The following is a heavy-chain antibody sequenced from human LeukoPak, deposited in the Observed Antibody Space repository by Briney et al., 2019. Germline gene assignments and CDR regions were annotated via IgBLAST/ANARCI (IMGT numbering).Heavy chain of an antibody. CDR1: GFTFTTYA. CDR3: AKSHSVEQRGYFDY. D-gene: IGHD1/OR15-1a*01. J-gene: IGHJ4*02. V-gene: IGHV3-23*01. Sequence: GGSLRLSCAASGFTFTTYAMSWVRQAPGKGLEWDSTIANDGGSTYYADSVKGRFSISRDNSKNTVYLQMNSLRAEDMAVYYCAKSHSVEQRGYFDYWGQGTLVPVSS. CDR2: IANDGGST.